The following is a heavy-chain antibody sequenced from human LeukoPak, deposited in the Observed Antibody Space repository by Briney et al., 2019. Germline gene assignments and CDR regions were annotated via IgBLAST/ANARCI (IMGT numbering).Heavy chain of an antibody. CDR2: ISSSGSTI. J-gene: IGHJ4*02. D-gene: IGHD3-10*01. CDR3: ARLALWFGESNYFDY. CDR1: GFTFSSYA. V-gene: IGHV3-48*04. Sequence: GGSLRLSCAASGFTFSSYAMHWVRQAPGKGLEWVSYISSSGSTIYYADSVKGRFTISRDNAKNSLYLQMNSLRAEDTAVYYCARLALWFGESNYFDYWGQGTLVTVSS.